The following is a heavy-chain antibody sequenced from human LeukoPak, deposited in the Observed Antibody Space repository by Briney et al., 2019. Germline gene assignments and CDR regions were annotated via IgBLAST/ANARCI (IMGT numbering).Heavy chain of an antibody. CDR1: GFTFGSYA. CDR3: AKTTAGYSSGRYPGWPVDY. V-gene: IGHV3-23*01. CDR2: ISGSGGRT. Sequence: GGSLRLPCAASGFTFGSYAMFWVRQAPGKGLEWVSGISGSGGRTFYADSVKGRFTISRDNSENTVYLQMNSLRADDTAVYDWAKTTAGYSSGRYPGWPVDYWGQGTLVTVSS. J-gene: IGHJ4*02. D-gene: IGHD6-19*01.